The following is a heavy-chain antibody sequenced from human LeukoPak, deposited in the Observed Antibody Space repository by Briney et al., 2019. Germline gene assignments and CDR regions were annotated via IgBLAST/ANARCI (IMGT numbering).Heavy chain of an antibody. Sequence: PGGSLRLSCAASGFTFSSYAMSWVRQAPGKGLEWVSAISGSGGSTYYADSVKGRFTISRDNAKNSLYLQMNSLRAEDTALYYCAKGTYSSSWSLFDYWGQGTLVTVSS. CDR2: ISGSGGST. D-gene: IGHD6-13*01. CDR3: AKGTYSSSWSLFDY. J-gene: IGHJ4*02. V-gene: IGHV3-23*01. CDR1: GFTFSSYA.